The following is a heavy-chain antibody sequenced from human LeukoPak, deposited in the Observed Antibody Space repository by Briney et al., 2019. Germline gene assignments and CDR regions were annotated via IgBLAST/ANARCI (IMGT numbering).Heavy chain of an antibody. Sequence: GGSLRLSCAGSGFTFNNYGMSWVRQAPGKGLEWVSGISGTGGSTYYADSVKGRFTISRDNSRQTLFLQMSSLRVEDTATYYCAKGQELDDGVFDSWGQGTLVSVSS. D-gene: IGHD1-1*01. V-gene: IGHV3-23*01. CDR3: AKGQELDDGVFDS. CDR2: ISGTGGST. J-gene: IGHJ4*02. CDR1: GFTFNNYG.